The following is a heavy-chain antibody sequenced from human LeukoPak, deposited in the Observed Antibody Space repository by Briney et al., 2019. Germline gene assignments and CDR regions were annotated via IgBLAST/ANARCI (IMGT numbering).Heavy chain of an antibody. CDR1: GFTFTSSA. CDR3: AADPGSSSWYGRYYMDV. Sequence: ASVKVSCKASGFTFTSSAMQWVRQARGQRLEWIGWIVVGSGNTNYAQKFQERVTITRDMSTSTASMELSSLRSEDTAVYYCAADPGSSSWYGRYYMDVWGKGTTVTISS. CDR2: IVVGSGNT. V-gene: IGHV1-58*02. J-gene: IGHJ6*03. D-gene: IGHD6-13*01.